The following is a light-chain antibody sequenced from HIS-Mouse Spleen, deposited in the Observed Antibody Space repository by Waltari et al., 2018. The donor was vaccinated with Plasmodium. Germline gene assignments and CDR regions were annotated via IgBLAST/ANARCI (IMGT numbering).Light chain of an antibody. V-gene: IGLV2-14*03. CDR2: DVS. J-gene: IGLJ2*01. CDR3: SSYTSSSTLV. CDR1: SSDVGGYNY. Sequence: QSALTQPASVSGSPGQSITISCTGTSSDVGGYNYVPCDQQHPGKAPKLMIYDVSNRPSGVSSRFAGSKSGNTASPTISGLQAEDEADYYCSSYTSSSTLVFGGGTKLTVL.